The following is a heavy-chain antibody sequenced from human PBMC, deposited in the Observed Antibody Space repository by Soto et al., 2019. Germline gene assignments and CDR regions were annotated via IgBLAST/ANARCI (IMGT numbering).Heavy chain of an antibody. CDR2: ISSSGSTI. CDR3: ASGGQADTVDTAMVRAFDI. Sequence: GGSLRLSCAASGFTFSSYEMNWVRQAPGKGLEWVSYISSSGSTIYYADSVKGRFTISRDNAKNSLYQQMNSLRAEDTAVYYCASGGQADTVDTAMVRAFDIWGQGTMVTVSS. J-gene: IGHJ3*02. CDR1: GFTFSSYE. D-gene: IGHD5-18*01. V-gene: IGHV3-48*03.